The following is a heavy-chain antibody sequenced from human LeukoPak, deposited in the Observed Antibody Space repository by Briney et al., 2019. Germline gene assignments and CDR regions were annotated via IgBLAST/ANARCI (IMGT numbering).Heavy chain of an antibody. V-gene: IGHV4-39*07. Sequence: SETLSLTCTVSGGSISSSSYYWGWIRQPPGKGLEWIGSIYYSGSTYYNPSLKSRVTISVDTSKNQFSLKLSSVTAADTAVYYCATYCGGDCYSGDAFDIWGQGTMVTVSS. CDR2: IYYSGST. CDR3: ATYCGGDCYSGDAFDI. D-gene: IGHD2-21*02. CDR1: GGSISSSSYY. J-gene: IGHJ3*02.